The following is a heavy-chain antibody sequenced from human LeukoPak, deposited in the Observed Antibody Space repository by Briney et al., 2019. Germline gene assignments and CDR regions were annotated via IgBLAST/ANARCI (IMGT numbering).Heavy chain of an antibody. J-gene: IGHJ4*02. CDR1: GFTFSSYE. CDR3: ARDLMVRGVNIDY. CDR2: ISSSGSTI. V-gene: IGHV3-48*03. Sequence: PGGSLRLSCAASGFTFSSYEMNWVRQAPGKGLEWVSYISSSGSTIYYADSVKGRFTISRDNAKNSLYLQMNSLRAEDMAVYYCARDLMVRGVNIDYWGQGTLVTVSS. D-gene: IGHD3-10*01.